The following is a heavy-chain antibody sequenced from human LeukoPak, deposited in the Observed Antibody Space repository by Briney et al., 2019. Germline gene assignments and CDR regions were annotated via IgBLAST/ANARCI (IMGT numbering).Heavy chain of an antibody. CDR2: INHSGST. V-gene: IGHV4-34*01. J-gene: IGHJ4*02. D-gene: IGHD3-22*01. Sequence: PSETLSLTCAVYGGSFSGYYWSWIRQPPGKGLEWIGEINHSGSTNYNPSLKSRVTISVDTSKNQFSLKLSSVTAADTAVYYCARGPNQYYYDSSGYYYDYWGQGTLVTVSS. CDR1: GGSFSGYY. CDR3: ARGPNQYYYDSSGYYYDY.